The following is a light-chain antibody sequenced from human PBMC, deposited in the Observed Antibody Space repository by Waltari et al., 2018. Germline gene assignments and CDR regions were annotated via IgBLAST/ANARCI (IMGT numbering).Light chain of an antibody. J-gene: IGLJ3*02. CDR3: ESWDSDLSAVV. CDR1: SSNIGNDD. CDR2: DTN. Sequence: QSVLTQPPSVSAAHGQRVTISCSGGSSNIGNDDVSCYQQLPGTAHRLLIYDTNRRPSGIPHRFSGSTSGTSAPLGITGLQTGDEADYYCESWDSDLSAVVFGGGTKVTVL. V-gene: IGLV1-51*01.